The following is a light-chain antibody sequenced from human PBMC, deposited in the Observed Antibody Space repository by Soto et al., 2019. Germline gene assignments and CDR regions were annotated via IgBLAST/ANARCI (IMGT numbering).Light chain of an antibody. CDR1: QSVSGN. Sequence: EIVMTQSPATLSVSPGERATLSCRASQSVSGNLAWYQQKPGQAPRLLIYGASTRATGIPARFSGSGSGTASTLTISSLQSEDLAVYYCQQYNNWPPSFGQGTTVEIK. J-gene: IGKJ1*01. CDR3: QQYNNWPPS. V-gene: IGKV3-15*01. CDR2: GAS.